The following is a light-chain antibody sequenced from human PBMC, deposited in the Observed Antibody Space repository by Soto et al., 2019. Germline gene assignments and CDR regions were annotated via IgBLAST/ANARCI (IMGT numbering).Light chain of an antibody. CDR3: QQYTQWPLT. CDR2: GAS. Sequence: EIVMTQSPATLSVSPGERATLSCRASQSVSSNLAWYQQKPGQAPRLLIYGASTRATGIPARFSGSGFGTEFTVTISSLQSEDLAVYYCQQYTQWPLTFGGGTKVEIK. J-gene: IGKJ4*01. CDR1: QSVSSN. V-gene: IGKV3-15*01.